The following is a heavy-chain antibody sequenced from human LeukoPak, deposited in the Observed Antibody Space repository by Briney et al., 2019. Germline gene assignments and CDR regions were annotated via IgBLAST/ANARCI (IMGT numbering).Heavy chain of an antibody. D-gene: IGHD2-21*02. V-gene: IGHV1-24*01. Sequence: ASVKVSCKVSGYTLTELSMHWVRQAPGKGLEWMGGFDPEDGETIYAQKLQGRVTMTTDTSTSTAYMELKSLRSDDTAVYYCARLPNPSTAIPVDYWGQGTLVTVSS. CDR1: GYTLTELS. J-gene: IGHJ4*02. CDR2: FDPEDGET. CDR3: ARLPNPSTAIPVDY.